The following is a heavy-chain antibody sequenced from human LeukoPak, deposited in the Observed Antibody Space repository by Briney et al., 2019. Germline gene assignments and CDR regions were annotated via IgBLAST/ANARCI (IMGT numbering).Heavy chain of an antibody. CDR3: AASQSDYYNSGTYHKIHY. D-gene: IGHD3-10*01. J-gene: IGHJ4*02. CDR1: GGSISRPDHY. V-gene: IGHV4-30-4*01. Sequence: SETLSLTCSVSGGSISRPDHYWSWIRQPPGKGLEWFGFIYDNEKTHYSPSFESRVTISGDTSNNHFSLTLNFVTAAGTAIYYCAASQSDYYNSGTYHKIHYWGRGALVTVSS. CDR2: IYDNEKT.